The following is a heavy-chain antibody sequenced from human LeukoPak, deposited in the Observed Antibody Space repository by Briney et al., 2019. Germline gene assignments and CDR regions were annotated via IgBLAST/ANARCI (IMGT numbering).Heavy chain of an antibody. Sequence: GGSLRLSCTVSGFPFNDYVIHWVRQAPGKGLEWAAVTSADERIKIYNDSVRGRFTISRDNSKNTQYLQMSSLRVEDTAVYYCARDPVLGAPDYLDYWGRGTLVSVSS. CDR3: ARDPVLGAPDYLDY. V-gene: IGHV3-30*03. D-gene: IGHD1-26*01. J-gene: IGHJ4*02. CDR1: GFPFNDYV. CDR2: TSADERIK.